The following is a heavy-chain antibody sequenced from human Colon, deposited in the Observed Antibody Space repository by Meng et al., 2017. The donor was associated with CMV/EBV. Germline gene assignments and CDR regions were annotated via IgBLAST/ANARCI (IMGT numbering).Heavy chain of an antibody. Sequence: GESLKISCAASGFTFSNYWMHWVRQAPGKGLVWVSRINSDGSSTSYADSVKGRFPISRDNAKNTLYLQMKSLRAEDTAVYYCARVAVVVVGSTARGSYNWFDPWGQGTLVTVSS. CDR3: ARVAVVVVGSTARGSYNWFDP. CDR2: INSDGSST. J-gene: IGHJ5*02. CDR1: GFTFSNYW. V-gene: IGHV3-74*01. D-gene: IGHD2-15*01.